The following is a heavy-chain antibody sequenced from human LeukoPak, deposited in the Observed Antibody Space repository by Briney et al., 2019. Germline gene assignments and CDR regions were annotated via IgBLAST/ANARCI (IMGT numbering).Heavy chain of an antibody. CDR3: ARSNYNYDY. J-gene: IGHJ4*02. CDR2: IYYSGST. D-gene: IGHD5-24*01. CDR1: GGSISSYY. V-gene: IGHV4-59*08. Sequence: SETLSLTCTVSGGSISSYYWSWIRQPPGKGLEWIGYIYYSGSTNYNPSLKSRVTISVDTSKNQFSLKLSSETAADTAVYYCARSNYNYDYWGQGTLVTVSS.